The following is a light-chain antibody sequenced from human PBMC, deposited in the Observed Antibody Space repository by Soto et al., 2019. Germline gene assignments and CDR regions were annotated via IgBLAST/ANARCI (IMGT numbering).Light chain of an antibody. Sequence: IVLTQSPGTLSWSPGERATLSCRASQSVASRALAWYQQKPGQAPRLLMYSASKRATGIPDRFSGSGSGTDFTLTISRLEPEDFAVYYCQQYGSSPPMYTFGQGTKLEIK. J-gene: IGKJ2*01. CDR1: QSVASRA. CDR3: QQYGSSPPMYT. CDR2: SAS. V-gene: IGKV3-20*01.